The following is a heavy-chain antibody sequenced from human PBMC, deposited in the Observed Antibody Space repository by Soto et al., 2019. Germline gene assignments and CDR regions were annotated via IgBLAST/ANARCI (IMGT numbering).Heavy chain of an antibody. CDR3: ARDTGDGTFDF. J-gene: IGHJ4*02. D-gene: IGHD7-27*01. V-gene: IGHV1-3*01. CDR1: GYTFSSYA. Sequence: VXSVKVSCKASGYTFSSYAMHWVRQAPGQRLEWMGWINAGYGNTKSSQKFQDRVTISRDTSASTAYMELTSLRSEDTAVYYCARDTGDGTFDFWGQGTLVTVSS. CDR2: INAGYGNT.